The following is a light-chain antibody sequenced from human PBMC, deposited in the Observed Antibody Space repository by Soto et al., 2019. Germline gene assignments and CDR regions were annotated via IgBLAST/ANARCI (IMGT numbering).Light chain of an antibody. CDR1: SSDVGGYNY. CDR3: TSYTSNTAVV. V-gene: IGLV2-14*01. CDR2: EVS. Sequence: QSVLTQPASGSGSPGQSITLSCTATSSDVGGYNYVSWYQQHPGKAPKLMIYEVSNRPSGVSNRFSGSKSGNTASLTISGLQAEDEADYYCTSYTSNTAVVFGGGTKVTVL. J-gene: IGLJ2*01.